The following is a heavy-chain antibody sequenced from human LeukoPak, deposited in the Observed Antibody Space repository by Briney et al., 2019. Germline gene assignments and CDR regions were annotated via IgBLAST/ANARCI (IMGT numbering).Heavy chain of an antibody. CDR2: ISWNSGSI. D-gene: IGHD3-10*01. Sequence: GRSLRLSCAASGFTFDDYAMHWVRQAPGKGLEWVSGISWNSGSIGYADSVKGRFTISRDNAKNSLYLQMNSLRAEDTALYYCAKDSARFGELATDALDIWGQGTMVTVSS. J-gene: IGHJ3*02. V-gene: IGHV3-9*01. CDR1: GFTFDDYA. CDR3: AKDSARFGELATDALDI.